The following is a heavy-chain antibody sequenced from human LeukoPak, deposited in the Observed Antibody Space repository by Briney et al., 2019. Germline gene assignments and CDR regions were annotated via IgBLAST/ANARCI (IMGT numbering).Heavy chain of an antibody. J-gene: IGHJ4*02. CDR1: GFTFSTYG. CDR2: NSGGSS. V-gene: IGHV3-23*01. CDR3: AKDLGSSGWYIDY. D-gene: IGHD6-19*01. Sequence: GGSLRLSCAASGFTFSTYGVYWVRQAPGKGLEWVSSNSGGSSYYADSVKGRFSISRDNSKNTLYLQMNSLRAEDTAVYYCAKDLGSSGWYIDYWGQGTLVTVSS.